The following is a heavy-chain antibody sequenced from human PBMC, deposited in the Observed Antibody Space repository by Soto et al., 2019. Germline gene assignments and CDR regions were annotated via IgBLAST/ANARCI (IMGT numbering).Heavy chain of an antibody. CDR3: ARDGDVNTGFGKDD. CDR2: IWYDGGNK. D-gene: IGHD3-16*01. J-gene: IGHJ4*02. CDR1: VFTFSNYG. Sequence: PGGSLRLSYSASVFTFSNYGMHWVRQAPGKGLEWVAFIWYDGGNKYYAESVKGRFTISRDNSKNTLYLQMNSLRAEDTAVYYCARDGDVNTGFGKDDWGKRPLGLVST. V-gene: IGHV3-33*01.